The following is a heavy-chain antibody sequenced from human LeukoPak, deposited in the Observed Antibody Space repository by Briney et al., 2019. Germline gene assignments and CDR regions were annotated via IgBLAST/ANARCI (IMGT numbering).Heavy chain of an antibody. V-gene: IGHV3-30*02. CDR1: GFTFSNYG. D-gene: IGHD4-17*01. CDR2: IHYDGSNK. CDR3: AKAASKRTDYGDYAFYYYMDV. Sequence: GGSPRLSCAASGFTFSNYGMHWVRQAPGKGLDWVAFIHYDGSNKYYADSVKGRFTISRDDSKNTLYLQMNSLRAEDTAVYYCAKAASKRTDYGDYAFYYYMDVWGKGTTVTISS. J-gene: IGHJ6*03.